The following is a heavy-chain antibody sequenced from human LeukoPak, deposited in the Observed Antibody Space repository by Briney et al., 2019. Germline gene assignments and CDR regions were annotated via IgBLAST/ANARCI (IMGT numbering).Heavy chain of an antibody. V-gene: IGHV3-66*01. CDR2: IYSGGNT. Sequence: PGGSLRLSCGVSGFTVSNNYMNWVRQAPEKGPEWVSIIYSGGNTYYADSVKGRFTISRDNPKNTLYLQMNSLRVEDTAVYYCARDDGAGGPFDYWGQGTLVTVSS. CDR3: ARDDGAGGPFDY. D-gene: IGHD3-10*01. CDR1: GFTVSNNY. J-gene: IGHJ4*02.